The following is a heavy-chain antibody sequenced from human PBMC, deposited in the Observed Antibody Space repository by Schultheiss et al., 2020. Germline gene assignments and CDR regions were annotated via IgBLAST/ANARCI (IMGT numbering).Heavy chain of an antibody. CDR3: ARATHSGTYRDAFDI. Sequence: SETLSLTCTVSGGSISSSNWWSWVRQPPGKGLEWIGEIYHSGSTNYNPSLKSRVTISVDKSKNQFSLKLNSVTAADTAVYYCARATHSGTYRDAFDIWGQGAMVTVSS. CDR1: GGSISSSNW. D-gene: IGHD1-26*01. J-gene: IGHJ3*02. V-gene: IGHV4-4*02. CDR2: IYHSGST.